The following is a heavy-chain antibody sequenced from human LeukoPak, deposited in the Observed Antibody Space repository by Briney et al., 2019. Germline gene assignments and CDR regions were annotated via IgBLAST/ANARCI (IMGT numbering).Heavy chain of an antibody. CDR1: GFTFRTYS. CDR3: AREFGHNRWYFDY. V-gene: IGHV3-30*03. Sequence: PGGSLRLSCAASGFTFRTYSIHWVRQAPGKGLEWVTVVSADGRTQLYSDSVKGRFTISRDNSLNTLHLQMNSLRTEDTAVYYCAREFGHNRWYFDYWXQGALVTVSS. D-gene: IGHD5-24*01. CDR2: VSADGRTQ. J-gene: IGHJ4*02.